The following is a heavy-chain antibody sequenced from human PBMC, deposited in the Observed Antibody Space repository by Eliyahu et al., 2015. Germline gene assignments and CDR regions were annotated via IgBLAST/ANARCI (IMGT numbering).Heavy chain of an antibody. Sequence: EVQLVESGGGLVQPGGSLRLXCAAAGFTFSSYSIXWVRQAPGKGLEWLSYISSSSRDMYYADSVKGRFTISRDNAKNSLYLQMNSLRAEDTAVYYCARYGDHAFDYWGQGSLVSVSS. CDR3: ARYGDHAFDY. J-gene: IGHJ4*02. D-gene: IGHD4-17*01. CDR2: ISSSSRDM. V-gene: IGHV3-48*04. CDR1: GFTFSSYS.